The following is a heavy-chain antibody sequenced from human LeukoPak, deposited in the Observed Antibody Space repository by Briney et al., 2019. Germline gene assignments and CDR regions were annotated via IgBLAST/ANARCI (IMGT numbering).Heavy chain of an antibody. Sequence: SETLSLTCTVSGGSISSYYWSWIRQPPGKGLEWIGYIYYSGSTNYNPSLKSRVTISVDTSKNQFSLKLSSVTAADTAVYYCASVYSYGYFNRWFDPWGQGTLVTVPS. D-gene: IGHD5-18*01. CDR2: IYYSGST. J-gene: IGHJ5*02. CDR3: ASVYSYGYFNRWFDP. CDR1: GGSISSYY. V-gene: IGHV4-59*01.